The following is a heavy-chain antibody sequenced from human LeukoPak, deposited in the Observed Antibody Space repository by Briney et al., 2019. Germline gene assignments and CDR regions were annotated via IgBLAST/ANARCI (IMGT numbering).Heavy chain of an antibody. V-gene: IGHV3-48*03. CDR2: ISSSGSTI. CDR3: ARDSPGGMDV. Sequence: GGSLRLSCAASGFTFSSYEMNWVRQAPGKGLEWVSYISSSGSTIYYADSVKGRFTISRDNAKNSLYLQMNSLRAEDTAVYYCARDSPGGMDVWGQGTTATVSS. CDR1: GFTFSSYE. J-gene: IGHJ6*02.